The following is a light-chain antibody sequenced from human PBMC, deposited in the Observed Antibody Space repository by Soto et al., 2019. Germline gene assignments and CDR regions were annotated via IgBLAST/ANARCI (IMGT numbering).Light chain of an antibody. CDR2: GNS. Sequence: QSVLTQPPSVSGAPGQWVTISCTGSSSNIGAGYDVPWYQQLPGTAPKLLIYGNSNRPSGVPDRFSGSKSGTSASLAITGLQAEYEADYYCQSYDSSLSGSVFGGGTKLTVL. CDR3: QSYDSSLSGSV. CDR1: SSNIGAGYD. V-gene: IGLV1-40*01. J-gene: IGLJ2*01.